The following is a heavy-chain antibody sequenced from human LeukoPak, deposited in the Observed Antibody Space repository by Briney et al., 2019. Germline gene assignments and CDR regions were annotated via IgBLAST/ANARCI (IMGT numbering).Heavy chain of an antibody. D-gene: IGHD2-21*02. CDR1: GYRFFSYW. V-gene: IGHV5-51*01. Sequence: GESLKISCKGSGYRFFSYWIAWVRQMPGKGLEWMGTIYPEDSDTRYNPSFQGQVTISVDNSISTAYLQWSSLKTSDTAMYYCATDMVGTTVPEHWGQGTPVTVSS. CDR3: ATDMVGTTVPEH. CDR2: IYPEDSDT. J-gene: IGHJ1*01.